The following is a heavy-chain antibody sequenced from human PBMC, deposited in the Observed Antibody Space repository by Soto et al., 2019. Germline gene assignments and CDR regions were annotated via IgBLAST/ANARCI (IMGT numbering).Heavy chain of an antibody. CDR3: ARAVGATGDYYYYYGMDV. D-gene: IGHD1-26*01. J-gene: IGHJ6*02. CDR2: ISAYNGNT. CDR1: GYTFTSYG. Sequence: ASVKVSCKASGYTFTSYGISWVRQAPGQGLEWMGWISAYNGNTNYAQKLQGRVTMTTDTSASTAYMELRSLRSDDTAVYYCARAVGATGDYYYYYGMDVWGQGTTVTGSS. V-gene: IGHV1-18*04.